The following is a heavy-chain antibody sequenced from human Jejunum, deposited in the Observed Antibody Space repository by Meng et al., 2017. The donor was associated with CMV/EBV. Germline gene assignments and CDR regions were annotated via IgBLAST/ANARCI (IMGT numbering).Heavy chain of an antibody. J-gene: IGHJ4*02. V-gene: IGHV3-30-3*01. CDR1: GFTFSAHS. Sequence: QVELGRSGGGPVQPGWSPCLTCTASGFTFSAHSMHWVRQAPGKGLECVAVISDDGSNEYYADSVKGRFTISRDNSKNTLYLQTNSLRAADTAVYYCARQPGSLAYWGQGTLVTVSS. CDR2: ISDDGSNE. CDR3: ARQPGSLAY.